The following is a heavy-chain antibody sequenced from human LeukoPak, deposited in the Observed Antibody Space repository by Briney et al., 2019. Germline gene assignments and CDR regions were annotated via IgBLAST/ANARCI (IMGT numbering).Heavy chain of an antibody. CDR3: TTAKGLRYDAFDI. D-gene: IGHD3-9*01. CDR1: GFTFSNAW. Sequence: PGGSLRLSCAASGFTFSNAWMSWVRQAPGKGLEWVGRIKSKTDGGTTDYAAPVKGRFTISRDDSKNTLYLQMNSLKTEDTAVYYCTTAKGLRYDAFDIWGQGTMVTVSS. J-gene: IGHJ3*02. CDR2: IKSKTDGGTT. V-gene: IGHV3-15*01.